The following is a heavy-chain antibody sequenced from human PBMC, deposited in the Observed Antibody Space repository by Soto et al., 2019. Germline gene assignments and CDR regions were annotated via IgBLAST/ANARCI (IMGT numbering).Heavy chain of an antibody. Sequence: PGGSLRLSCAASGFTFSSYAMSWVRQAPGKGLEWVSAISGSGGSTYYADSVKGRFTISRDNSENTLYLQMNSLRAEDTAVYCCAKYSSSWYGEDYYGMDVWGQGTTVTVSS. D-gene: IGHD6-13*01. J-gene: IGHJ6*02. CDR3: AKYSSSWYGEDYYGMDV. CDR2: ISGSGGST. CDR1: GFTFSSYA. V-gene: IGHV3-23*01.